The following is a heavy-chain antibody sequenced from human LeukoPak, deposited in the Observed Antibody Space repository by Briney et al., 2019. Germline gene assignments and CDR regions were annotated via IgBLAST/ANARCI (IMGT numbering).Heavy chain of an antibody. CDR2: MNPNSGNT. CDR1: GYTFTSYD. J-gene: IGHJ4*02. CDR3: ARGRAYSSSWYGSY. Sequence: ASVKVSCKASGYTFTSYDINWMRQATGQGLEWMGWMNPNSGNTGYAQKFQGRVTMTRNTSISTAYMELSSLRSEDTAVYYCARGRAYSSSWYGSYWGQGTLVTVSS. V-gene: IGHV1-8*01. D-gene: IGHD6-13*01.